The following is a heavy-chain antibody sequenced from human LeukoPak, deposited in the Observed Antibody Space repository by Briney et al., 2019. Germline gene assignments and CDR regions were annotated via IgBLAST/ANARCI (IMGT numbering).Heavy chain of an antibody. CDR3: ARGSLVVQRQDAFDI. CDR1: GFRFITYS. CDR2: ISTTSNHI. V-gene: IGHV3-21*01. D-gene: IGHD1-26*01. Sequence: GSLLLSSSASGFRFITYSMDWVRQAPGKGLEWVSSISTTSNHIYYADSVKGRSTISRDNARNSLYLQMNGLRAEDTAVYYCARGSLVVQRQDAFDIWGQGTMVTVSS. J-gene: IGHJ3*02.